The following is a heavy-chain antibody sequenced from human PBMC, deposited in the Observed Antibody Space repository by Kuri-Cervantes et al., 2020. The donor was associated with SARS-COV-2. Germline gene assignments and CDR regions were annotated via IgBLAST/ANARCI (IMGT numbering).Heavy chain of an antibody. Sequence: GGSLRLSCAASGFTFSDYYMSWVRQAPGKGLEWIAYISQSSRFTDYADSVKGRFIISRDDAKKSLFLQMTSLSGDDTAMYYCARDRDYGGIKGGVHTQWGQGTLVTVSS. CDR3: ARDRDYGGIKGGVHTQ. V-gene: IGHV3-11*05. CDR1: GFTFSDYY. CDR2: ISQSSRFT. J-gene: IGHJ4*02. D-gene: IGHD4/OR15-4a*01.